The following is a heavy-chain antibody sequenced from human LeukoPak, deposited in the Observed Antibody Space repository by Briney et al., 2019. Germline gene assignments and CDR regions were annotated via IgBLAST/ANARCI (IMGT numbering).Heavy chain of an antibody. J-gene: IGHJ4*02. Sequence: GGSLRLSCAASGFTFSSYSMNWARQAPGKGLEWVSSISSSSSCIYYADSVKGRFTISRDNAKNSLYLQMNSLRAEDTAVYYCARDTPDPDYDSSGYYLDFDYWGQGTLVTVSS. D-gene: IGHD3-22*01. CDR2: ISSSSSCI. CDR3: ARDTPDPDYDSSGYYLDFDY. CDR1: GFTFSSYS. V-gene: IGHV3-21*01.